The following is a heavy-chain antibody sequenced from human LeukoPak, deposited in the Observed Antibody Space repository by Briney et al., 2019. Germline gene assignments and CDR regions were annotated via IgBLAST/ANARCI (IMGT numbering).Heavy chain of an antibody. CDR2: IYYSGST. CDR1: GGSISSGGYY. Sequence: SETLSLTCTVSGGSISSGGYYWSWIRQHPGKGLEWIGYIYYSGSTYYNPSLKSRVTISVDTSKNQFSLKLSSVTAADTAVYYCARVSGNYDSNYFDYWGQGTLVTVSS. CDR3: ARVSGNYDSNYFDY. V-gene: IGHV4-31*03. J-gene: IGHJ4*02. D-gene: IGHD3-22*01.